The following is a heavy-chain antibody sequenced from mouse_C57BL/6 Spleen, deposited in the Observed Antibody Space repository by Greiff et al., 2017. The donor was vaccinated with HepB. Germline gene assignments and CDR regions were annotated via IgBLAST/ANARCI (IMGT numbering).Heavy chain of an antibody. CDR1: GYAFSSSW. V-gene: IGHV1-82*01. D-gene: IGHD2-1*01. Sequence: VQLQESGPELVKPGASVKISCKASGYAFSSSWMNWVKQRPGKGLEWIGRIYPGDGDTNYNGKFKGKATLTADKSSSTAYMQLSSLTSEDSAVYFCARGEGYGNYVDFDYWGQGTTLTVSS. J-gene: IGHJ2*01. CDR3: ARGEGYGNYVDFDY. CDR2: IYPGDGDT.